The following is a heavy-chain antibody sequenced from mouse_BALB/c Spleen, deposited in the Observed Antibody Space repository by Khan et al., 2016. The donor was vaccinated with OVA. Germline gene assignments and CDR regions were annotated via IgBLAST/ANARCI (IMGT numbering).Heavy chain of an antibody. Sequence: QMQLEESGPGLVAPSQSLSITCTISGFSLTNYGVHWVRQPPGKGLEWLVVIWSDGRTTYNSALKSRLTISKDNSKSQVFLKMNSLQTDDTVMYFCARQPYYHYNIMDYWGQGTSVTVSS. D-gene: IGHD2-10*01. CDR2: IWSDGRT. V-gene: IGHV2-6-1*01. CDR1: GFSLTNYG. CDR3: ARQPYYHYNIMDY. J-gene: IGHJ4*01.